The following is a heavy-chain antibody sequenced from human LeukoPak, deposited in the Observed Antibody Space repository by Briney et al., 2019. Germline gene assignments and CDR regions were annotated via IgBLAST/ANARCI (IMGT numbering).Heavy chain of an antibody. CDR1: GYSISSGYY. D-gene: IGHD3-10*01. CDR2: IYYSGST. Sequence: SETLSLTCTVSGYSISSGYYWGWIRQPPGKGLEWIGSIYYSGSTYYNPSLKSRVTISVDTSKNQFSLKLSSVTAADTAVYYCARDVRLWFGELFTLWGQGTLVTVSS. CDR3: ARDVRLWFGELFTL. J-gene: IGHJ4*02. V-gene: IGHV4-38-2*02.